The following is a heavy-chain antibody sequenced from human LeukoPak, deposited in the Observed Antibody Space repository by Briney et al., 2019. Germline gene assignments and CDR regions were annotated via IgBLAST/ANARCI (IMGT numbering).Heavy chain of an antibody. CDR3: AKSAVRGVPVLGN. D-gene: IGHD3-3*01. CDR2: LRYDGSNK. V-gene: IGHV3-30*02. Sequence: GGSLRLSCAASGFTFNTYTMNWVRQAPGKGLEWVAFLRYDGSNKFYADSVKGRFTISRDNSKNTLYLQINSLRAEDTAVYYCAKSAVRGVPVLGNWGQGTLVTVSS. J-gene: IGHJ4*02. CDR1: GFTFNTYT.